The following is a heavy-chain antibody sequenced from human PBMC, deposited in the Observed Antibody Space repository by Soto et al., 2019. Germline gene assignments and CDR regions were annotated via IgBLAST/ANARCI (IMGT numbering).Heavy chain of an antibody. V-gene: IGHV4-59*01. Sequence: SETLSLTCTVSGGSISSYYWSWIRRPPGKGLEWIGYIYNSGSTHSNPSLQSRVTISVDTSKNQFSLKLSSVTAADTAVYYCARGYYDSSGQSNTFDIWGQGTMVTVSS. CDR1: GGSISSYY. J-gene: IGHJ3*02. D-gene: IGHD3-22*01. CDR2: IYNSGST. CDR3: ARGYYDSSGQSNTFDI.